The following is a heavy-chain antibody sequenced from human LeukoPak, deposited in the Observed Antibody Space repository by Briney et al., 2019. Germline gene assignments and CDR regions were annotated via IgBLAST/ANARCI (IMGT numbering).Heavy chain of an antibody. V-gene: IGHV4-4*07. Sequence: SETLSLTCTVSGGSISSYYWSWIRQPAGKGLEWIGRIYISGSTNYNPSLKSRVTISLDTSKNQFSLKLSSVTAADTAVYYCARQQRKYQLLSKRGGDGNYYYMDVWGKGTTVTVSS. J-gene: IGHJ6*03. CDR1: GGSISSYY. CDR2: IYISGST. CDR3: ARQQRKYQLLSKRGGDGNYYYMDV. D-gene: IGHD2-2*01.